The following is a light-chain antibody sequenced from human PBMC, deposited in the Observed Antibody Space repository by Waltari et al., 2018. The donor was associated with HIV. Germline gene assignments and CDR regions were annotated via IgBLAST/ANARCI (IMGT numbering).Light chain of an antibody. V-gene: IGLV2-11*01. J-gene: IGLJ2*01. CDR3: CSYAGSYTHIVL. CDR1: HSDIGTYDY. CDR2: DVN. Sequence: QSALTQPRSVSGSPGQSVTVSCPGSHSDIGTYDYVSWYQQYPDKAPKLIIYDVNSRPLGVPDRFSGSKSGNTAYLTISGLQAADEADYYCCSYAGSYTHIVLFGGGTKLTVL.